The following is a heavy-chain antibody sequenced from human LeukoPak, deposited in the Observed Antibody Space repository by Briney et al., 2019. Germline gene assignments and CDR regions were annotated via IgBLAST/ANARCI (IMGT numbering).Heavy chain of an antibody. CDR1: GFTFSDYY. D-gene: IGHD3-9*01. Sequence: PGGSLRLSCAVSGFTFSDYYMSWIRQAPGKGLEWVSYISSGGSTISHADSVKGRFTISRDNSKNTLYLQMNSLRAEDTAVYYCAKGDVSSLANYDILTGYPPVWYWGQGTLVTVSS. J-gene: IGHJ4*02. V-gene: IGHV3-11*04. CDR3: AKGDVSSLANYDILTGYPPVWY. CDR2: ISSGGSTI.